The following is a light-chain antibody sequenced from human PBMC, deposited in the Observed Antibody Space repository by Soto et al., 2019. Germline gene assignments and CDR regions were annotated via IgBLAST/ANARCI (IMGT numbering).Light chain of an antibody. CDR2: AAS. V-gene: IGKV1-39*01. J-gene: IGKJ4*01. Sequence: DIQMTQSPSSLSASVGDRVTITCRASQSISSYLNWYQQKPGKAPKLLIYAASSLQSGVPSRFSGSGSGTYFTLTISSLQPEDFAAYYCQQSYSTLTLGGGTKVEIK. CDR3: QQSYSTLT. CDR1: QSISSY.